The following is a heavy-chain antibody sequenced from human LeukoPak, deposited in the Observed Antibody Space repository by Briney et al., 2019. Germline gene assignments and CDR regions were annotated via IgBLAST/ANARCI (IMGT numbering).Heavy chain of an antibody. V-gene: IGHV3-48*03. CDR3: ARNNGMDV. CDR1: GFTFSSYA. CDR2: ISSTGGST. J-gene: IGHJ6*02. Sequence: QPGRSLRLSCAASGFTFSSYAMHWVRQAPGKGLEWVSVISSTGGSTFYADSVKGRFTISKDNAKNSLYLQMNSLRAEDTALYHCARNNGMDVWGQGTTVIVSS.